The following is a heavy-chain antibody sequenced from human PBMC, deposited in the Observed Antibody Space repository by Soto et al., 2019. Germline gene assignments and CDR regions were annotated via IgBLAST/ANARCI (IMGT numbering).Heavy chain of an antibody. J-gene: IGHJ4*02. CDR2: ISYDGSNK. V-gene: IGHV3-30*18. CDR3: AKDADPSGSYYFDY. CDR1: GFTFSSYS. Sequence: QAQLVESGGGVVQPGRSLRLSCAASGFTFSSYSMHWVRQAPGKGLEWVAVISYDGSNKYYADSVKGRFTISRDISKNTLYLQMNSLRPEDTAVYYCAKDADPSGSYYFDYWGQGTLVTVSS. D-gene: IGHD1-26*01.